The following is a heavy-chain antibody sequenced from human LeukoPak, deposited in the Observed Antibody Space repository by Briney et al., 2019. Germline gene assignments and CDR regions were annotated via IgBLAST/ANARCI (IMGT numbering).Heavy chain of an antibody. D-gene: IGHD2-15*01. CDR2: IYYSGST. CDR1: SDSISGYY. V-gene: IGHV4-39*01. CDR3: ARHWAYCSGGTCYSFDD. Sequence: SETLSLTCTVSSDSISGYYWGWIRQPPGKGLEWIGSIYYSGSTYYSPSLKSRVTISVDTSKNQFSLKLRSVTAADTAVYHCARHWAYCSGGTCYSFDDWGQGTLVTVSS. J-gene: IGHJ4*02.